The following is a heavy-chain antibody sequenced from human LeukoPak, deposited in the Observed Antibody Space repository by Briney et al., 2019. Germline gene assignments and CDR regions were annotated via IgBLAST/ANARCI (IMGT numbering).Heavy chain of an antibody. CDR2: IYPGDSDT. V-gene: IGHV5-51*01. J-gene: IGHJ2*01. CDR3: ARLRLNYFDSSGYYPEGWYFDL. D-gene: IGHD3-22*01. Sequence: PGESLKISSKGSGYSFTNYWIGWVRQMPGKGLEWMGIIYPGDSDTTYSPSFQGQVTMSADKSISTAYLQWSSLKASDTAMYYCARLRLNYFDSSGYYPEGWYFDLWGRGTLVTVSS. CDR1: GYSFTNYW.